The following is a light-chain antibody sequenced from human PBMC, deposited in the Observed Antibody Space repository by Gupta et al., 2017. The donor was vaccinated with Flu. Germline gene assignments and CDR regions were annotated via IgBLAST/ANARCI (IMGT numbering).Light chain of an antibody. J-gene: IGKJ5*01. CDR3: QHKYNSPVT. Sequence: EIVLTQSPATLSLSPGQRVTLSCRASQAIRGNFLAWYQQQSGQAPRLLFYDATTRATGLPGRFSGRGSGTEFTLTISGREPEDFAVYYCQHKYNSPVTFGQGTQLEIE. CDR1: QAIRGNF. CDR2: DAT. V-gene: IGKV3D-20*02.